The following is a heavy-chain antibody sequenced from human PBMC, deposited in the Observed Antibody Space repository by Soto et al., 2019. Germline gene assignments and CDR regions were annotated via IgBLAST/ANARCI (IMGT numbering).Heavy chain of an antibody. J-gene: IGHJ5*02. CDR1: GYTFTSND. Sequence: QVQLVQSGAEGKKPGASVKVSCKASGYTFTSNDIYWLRQAPGQGPEWMGWMNPKSRDARYAQKFQDRLIMTRDTSITTDYMELTSLTSEDTAVYYCARGRPGGGVKRSWFDPWGQGTLVTVSS. CDR2: MNPKSRDA. V-gene: IGHV1-8*01. D-gene: IGHD2-8*02. CDR3: ARGRPGGGVKRSWFDP.